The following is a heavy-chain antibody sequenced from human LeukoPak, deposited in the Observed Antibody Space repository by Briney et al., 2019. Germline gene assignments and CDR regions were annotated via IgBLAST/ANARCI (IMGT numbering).Heavy chain of an antibody. CDR3: AKEYDLWREQGNWFDT. D-gene: IGHD3-3*01. Sequence: GGSLRLSCAASGFTFSSYAMSWVRQAPGKGLEWVSAISGSGGSTYYADSVKGRFTISRDNSGDTLYLHLNSLRAEDTAIYYCAKEYDLWREQGNWFDTWGQGVLVTVSS. CDR1: GFTFSSYA. CDR2: ISGSGGST. J-gene: IGHJ5*02. V-gene: IGHV3-23*01.